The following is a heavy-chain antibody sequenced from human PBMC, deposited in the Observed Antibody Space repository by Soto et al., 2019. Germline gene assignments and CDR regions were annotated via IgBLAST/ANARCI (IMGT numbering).Heavy chain of an antibody. Sequence: PLGSLRLSCRASAFSFGRFPLRWFRQAPGKGLEWVSTISGSDGKTFYADSVKGRFSISRDTSQSTLYLQMNSLRADDTAMYYCARWSYLDYWGQGTRVTVS. CDR1: AFSFGRFP. V-gene: IGHV3-23*01. CDR2: ISGSDGKT. J-gene: IGHJ4*02. CDR3: ARWSYLDY. D-gene: IGHD3-3*01.